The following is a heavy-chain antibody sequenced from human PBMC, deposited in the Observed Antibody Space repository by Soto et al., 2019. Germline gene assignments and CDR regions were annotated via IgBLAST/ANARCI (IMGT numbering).Heavy chain of an antibody. D-gene: IGHD2-21*02. J-gene: IGHJ6*02. CDR2: IIPSFSAT. CDR3: AGGPARAALINGGDFYYYVMAI. CDR1: GCTLKNYA. Sequence: SAKVGSKASGCTLKNYAVIWGRQAPGQGLEWMGGIIPSFSATNYAQKFQGRVTITADDSTSTAFMELSSLRSEETAIYYCAGGPARAALINGGDFYYYVMAIWGPGTTVTVPS. V-gene: IGHV1-69*13.